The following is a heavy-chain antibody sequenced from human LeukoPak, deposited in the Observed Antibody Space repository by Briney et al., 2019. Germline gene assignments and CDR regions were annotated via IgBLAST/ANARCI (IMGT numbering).Heavy chain of an antibody. J-gene: IGHJ4*02. CDR3: ARDERGYSYGYN. V-gene: IGHV3-21*01. D-gene: IGHD5-18*01. CDR1: RFTFSSYS. CDR2: ISSSSSYI. Sequence: GGSLRLSCAASRFTFSSYSMNWVRQAPGKGLEWVSSISSSSSYIYYADSVKGRFTISRDNSKNTLYLQMNSLRAEDTAVYYCARDERGYSYGYNWGQGTLVTVSS.